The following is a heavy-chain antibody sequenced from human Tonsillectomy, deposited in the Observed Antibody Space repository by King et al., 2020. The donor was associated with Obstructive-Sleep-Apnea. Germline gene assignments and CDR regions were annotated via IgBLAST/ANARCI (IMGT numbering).Heavy chain of an antibody. D-gene: IGHD3-3*01. CDR3: AGGGGFWSGYYYYFDY. V-gene: IGHV4-59*01. CDR2: IYYSGGT. Sequence: VQLQESGPGLVKPSETLSLTCTVSAGSISSYYWSWIRQPPGKGLEWMGYIYYSGGTNYNPSHKGLVTISVDTSKNQFSLTLSSVTAAATAVYYCAGGGGFWSGYYYYFDYWGQGTLVTVSS. CDR1: AGSISSYY. J-gene: IGHJ4*02.